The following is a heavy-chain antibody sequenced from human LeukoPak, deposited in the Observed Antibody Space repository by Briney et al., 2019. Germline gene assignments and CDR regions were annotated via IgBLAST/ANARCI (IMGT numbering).Heavy chain of an antibody. V-gene: IGHV5-51*01. Sequence: GESLKISCKASGYSFTNYWIGWVRQMPGKGLEWMGIIYPGDSDTKYSPSFQGQVTISADKFISTAYLQWSGLKASDTAMYFCARRRYYDSSDYSVLYYFDYWGQGTLVTVSS. CDR1: GYSFTNYW. CDR3: ARRRYYDSSDYSVLYYFDY. CDR2: IYPGDSDT. J-gene: IGHJ4*02. D-gene: IGHD3-22*01.